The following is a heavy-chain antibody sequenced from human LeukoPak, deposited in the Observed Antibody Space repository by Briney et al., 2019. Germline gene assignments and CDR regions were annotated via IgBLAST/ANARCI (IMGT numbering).Heavy chain of an antibody. J-gene: IGHJ6*03. D-gene: IGHD3-10*01. CDR1: SDSISSSSYY. CDR2: IYYSGST. CDR3: ARGVIAGFGTSYYYYYMDV. V-gene: IGHV4-39*07. Sequence: PSETLSLTCTVSSDSISSSSYYWGWIRQPPGKGLEWIGTIYYSGSTYYNPSLKSRVTISVDTSKNQFSLKLSSVTAADTAVYYCARGVIAGFGTSYYYYYMDVWGKGTTVTISS.